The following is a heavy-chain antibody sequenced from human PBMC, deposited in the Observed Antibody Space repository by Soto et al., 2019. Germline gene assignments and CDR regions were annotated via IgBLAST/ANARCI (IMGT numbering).Heavy chain of an antibody. V-gene: IGHV3-23*01. CDR2: VSGGADTT. D-gene: IGHD2-2*01. CDR3: AKLMDFVVVPAGILDY. J-gene: IGHJ4*02. CDR1: GFTFSSYG. Sequence: PGGSLRLSCAASGFTFSSYGISWIRLSPGKGLEWVSVVSGGADTTYYTPSVKGRFTSSRDDFRNTLYLQMNSLRTEDTAIYYCAKLMDFVVVPAGILDYWGRGTLVTVSS.